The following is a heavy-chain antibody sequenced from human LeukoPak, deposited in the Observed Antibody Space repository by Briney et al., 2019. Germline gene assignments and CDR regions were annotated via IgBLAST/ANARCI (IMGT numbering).Heavy chain of an antibody. Sequence: GGSLRLSCAASGFTFSSYSMNWVRQAPGKGLEWVSSISSSSSYTYYADSVKGRFTISRDNAKNSLYLQMNSLRAEDTAVYYCARDEYSYGSTPHDYWGQGTLVTVSS. CDR1: GFTFSSYS. D-gene: IGHD5-18*01. V-gene: IGHV3-21*01. J-gene: IGHJ4*02. CDR3: ARDEYSYGSTPHDY. CDR2: ISSSSSYT.